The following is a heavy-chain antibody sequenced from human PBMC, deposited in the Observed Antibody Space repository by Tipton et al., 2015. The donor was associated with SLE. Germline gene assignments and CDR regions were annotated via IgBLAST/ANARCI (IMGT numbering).Heavy chain of an antibody. J-gene: IGHJ4*02. CDR3: AKDGSNWNLDY. CDR1: GFTFSSYS. Sequence: GSLRLSCAASGFTFSSYSMNWVRQAPGKGLEWVSLIRFDRDHQYNADSVKGRFTTSRDSSTSTVYLQMNSLRIEDTAVYYCAKDGSNWNLDYWGLGTLVTVSS. V-gene: IGHV3-30*02. D-gene: IGHD1-1*01. CDR2: IRFDRDHQ.